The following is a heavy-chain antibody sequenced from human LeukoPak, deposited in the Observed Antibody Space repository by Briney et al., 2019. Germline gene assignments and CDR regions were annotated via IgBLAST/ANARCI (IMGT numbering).Heavy chain of an antibody. J-gene: IGHJ4*02. CDR3: GRGFSIVPAGIPDY. Sequence: GGSLRLSCAASGFTFSSYAMHWVRQAPGKGLEWVAVISYDGSNKYYADSVKGRFTISRDNAKNTLYLQMNSLRAEDTAVYYCGRGFSIVPAGIPDYWGLGTLVTVSS. V-gene: IGHV3-30-3*01. CDR2: ISYDGSNK. D-gene: IGHD2-2*02. CDR1: GFTFSSYA.